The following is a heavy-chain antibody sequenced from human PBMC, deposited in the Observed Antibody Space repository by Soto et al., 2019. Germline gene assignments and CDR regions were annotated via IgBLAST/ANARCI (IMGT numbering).Heavy chain of an antibody. J-gene: IGHJ6*02. D-gene: IGHD4-17*01. V-gene: IGHV1-69*01. Sequence: QVQLVQSGDEVKKPGSSVMVSCKSSVDAFSSYAIGWVRQAPGQGLAWMGGIIPIFGTANYAQKFQGRVTITEDESTSTAYMELSSLRSEDTAVYYSARDSGGTTVAFGMDVWGQGTTVTVSS. CDR1: VDAFSSYA. CDR2: IIPIFGTA. CDR3: ARDSGGTTVAFGMDV.